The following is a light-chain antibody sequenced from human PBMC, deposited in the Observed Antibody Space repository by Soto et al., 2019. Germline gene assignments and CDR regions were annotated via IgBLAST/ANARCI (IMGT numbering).Light chain of an antibody. CDR3: QTRGTGIVV. CDR2: LNSDGSH. J-gene: IGLJ2*01. CDR1: SGHSSYA. V-gene: IGLV4-69*01. Sequence: QLVLTQSPSASASLGASVKLTCTLSSGHSSYAIAWHQQQPEKGPRYLMKLNSDGSHNKGDGIPDRFSGSSSGAERYLTISSLQSEDEADYYCQTRGTGIVVFGGGTKVTVL.